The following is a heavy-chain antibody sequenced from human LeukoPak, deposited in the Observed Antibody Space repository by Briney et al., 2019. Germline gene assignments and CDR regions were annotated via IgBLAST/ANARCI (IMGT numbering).Heavy chain of an antibody. J-gene: IGHJ4*02. V-gene: IGHV4-34*01. Sequence: SETLSLTCAVYGGSFSGYYWSWIRQPPGKGLEWIGEINHSGSTNYNPSLKSRVTISVDTSKNQFSLKLSSVTAADTAVYYCARSGTMVRGVIMRWGQGTLVTVSP. CDR2: INHSGST. CDR1: GGSFSGYY. D-gene: IGHD3-10*01. CDR3: ARSGTMVRGVIMR.